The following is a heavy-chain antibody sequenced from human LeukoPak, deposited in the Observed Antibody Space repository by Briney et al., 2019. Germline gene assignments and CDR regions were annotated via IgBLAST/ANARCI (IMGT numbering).Heavy chain of an antibody. CDR1: GGTFSSYA. J-gene: IGHJ4*02. V-gene: IGHV1-69*13. CDR3: ARVGNYYDSSGHYLFDY. D-gene: IGHD3-22*01. CDR2: IIPIFGTA. Sequence: VASVKVSCKASGGTFSSYAISWVRQAPGQGLDWMGGIIPIFGTANYAQKFQGRVTITADESTSTAYMELSSLRSEDTAVYYCARVGNYYDSSGHYLFDYWGQGTLVTVSS.